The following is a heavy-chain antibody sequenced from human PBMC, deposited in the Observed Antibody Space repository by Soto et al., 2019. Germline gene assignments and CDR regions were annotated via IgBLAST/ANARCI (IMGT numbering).Heavy chain of an antibody. V-gene: IGHV3-30*18. J-gene: IGHJ3*02. D-gene: IGHD4-17*01. CDR2: ISYDGSNK. Sequence: GGSLRLSCAASGFTFSSYGMHWVRQAPGKGLEWVAVISYDGSNKYYADSVKGRFTISRDNSKNTLYLQMNSLRAEDTAVYYCAKIGMTTVITNWDAFDIWGQGTMVTVSS. CDR1: GFTFSSYG. CDR3: AKIGMTTVITNWDAFDI.